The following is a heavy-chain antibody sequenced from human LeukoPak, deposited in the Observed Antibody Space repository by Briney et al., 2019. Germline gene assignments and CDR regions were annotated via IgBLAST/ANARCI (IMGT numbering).Heavy chain of an antibody. D-gene: IGHD4-17*01. CDR2: INSDGSST. J-gene: IGHJ5*02. Sequence: HTGGSLRLSCAASGFTFSSYWMHWVRQAPGKGLVWVSRINSDGSSTSYADSVKGRFTISRDNAKNTLYLQMKSLRAEDTAVYYCARVFGDDYGDDWFDPWGQGTLVTVSS. CDR3: ARVFGDDYGDDWFDP. V-gene: IGHV3-74*01. CDR1: GFTFSSYW.